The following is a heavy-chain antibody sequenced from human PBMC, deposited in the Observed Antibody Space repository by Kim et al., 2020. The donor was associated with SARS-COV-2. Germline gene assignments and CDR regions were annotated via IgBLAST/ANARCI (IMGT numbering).Heavy chain of an antibody. CDR1: GFTFSSYA. J-gene: IGHJ3*02. CDR2: ISYDGSNK. CDR3: ARDGYVWGSYRPSGSYPPPIGAFDI. Sequence: GGSLRLSCAASGFTFSSYAMHWVRQAPGKGLEWVAVISYDGSNKYYADSVKGRFTISRDNSKNTLYLQMNSLRAEDTAVYYCARDGYVWGSYRPSGSYPPPIGAFDIWGQGTMLTVSS. D-gene: IGHD3-16*02. V-gene: IGHV3-30-3*01.